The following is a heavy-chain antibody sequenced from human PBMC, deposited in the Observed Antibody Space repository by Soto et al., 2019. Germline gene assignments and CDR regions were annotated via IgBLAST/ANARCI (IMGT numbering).Heavy chain of an antibody. J-gene: IGHJ4*02. CDR2: INGRGGGT. Sequence: VGSLRLSCAASGFTFTDYALTWVRQTPRKGLEWVSSINGRGGGTYYADSVKGRFTISRDNSKNLVFLQMNSLGVEDAAIYYCTKNPRPICGGDCYAEYWGQGTLVTVSS. CDR3: TKNPRPICGGDCYAEY. D-gene: IGHD2-21*02. V-gene: IGHV3-23*01. CDR1: GFTFTDYA.